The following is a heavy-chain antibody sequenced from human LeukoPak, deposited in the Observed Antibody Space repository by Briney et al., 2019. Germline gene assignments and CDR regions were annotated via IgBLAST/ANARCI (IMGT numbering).Heavy chain of an antibody. CDR2: ISSTSSTI. J-gene: IGHJ4*02. CDR1: GFTFSIYG. Sequence: GGSWRPSCAASGFTFSIYGMNWIRQAPGKGLEWVSYISSTSSTIYYADSVKGRFTISRDNAKNSLYLQMNSLRAEDTAVYYCARGGTGTMFDWGQGTLVTVSS. D-gene: IGHD1-7*01. V-gene: IGHV3-48*01. CDR3: ARGGTGTMFD.